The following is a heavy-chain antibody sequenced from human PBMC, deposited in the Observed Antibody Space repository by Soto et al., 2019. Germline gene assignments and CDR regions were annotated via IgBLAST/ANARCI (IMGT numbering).Heavy chain of an antibody. D-gene: IGHD2-15*01. CDR3: AKDSPVGVPLLRDLHD. CDR1: GFTFSSYS. CDR2: ISSSSSYI. V-gene: IGHV3-21*01. Sequence: PGGSLRLSCAASGFTFSSYSMNWVRQAPGKGLEWVSSISSSSSYIYYADSVKGRFTISRDNAKNSLYLQMNSLRAEDTAVYYCAKDSPVGVPLLRDLHDWGQGTLVTVSS. J-gene: IGHJ1*01.